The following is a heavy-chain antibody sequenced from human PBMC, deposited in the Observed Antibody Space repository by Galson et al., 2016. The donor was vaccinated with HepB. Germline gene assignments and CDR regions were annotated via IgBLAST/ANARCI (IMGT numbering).Heavy chain of an antibody. CDR2: IVPKWAMV. D-gene: IGHD2-15*01. J-gene: IGHJ6*02. CDR1: GGIFTTYA. Sequence: VKVSCKASGGIFTTYAMSWVRQAPGPGLEWMGGIVPKWAMVRYGQKVQGRVTITTDASKTTVYLEVSGLTSEDTAIYYCATKPPYCSGENCYYFGMAVWGQGTTVTVSS. V-gene: IGHV1-69*05. CDR3: ATKPPYCSGENCYYFGMAV.